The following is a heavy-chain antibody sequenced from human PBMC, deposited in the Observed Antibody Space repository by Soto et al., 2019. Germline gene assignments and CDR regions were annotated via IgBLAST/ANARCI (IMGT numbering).Heavy chain of an antibody. D-gene: IGHD2-15*01. CDR2: INPSGGST. V-gene: IGHV1-46*03. J-gene: IGHJ4*02. Sequence: QVQLVQSGAEVKKPGASVKVSCKASGYTFTSYYMHWVRQAPGQGLEWMGIINPSGGSTSYAQKFQGRVTMTRGTSTSTVYMELSRLRSEDTAVYYCAREEVVVVAATPSSFGYWGQGTLVTVSS. CDR3: AREEVVVVAATPSSFGY. CDR1: GYTFTSYY.